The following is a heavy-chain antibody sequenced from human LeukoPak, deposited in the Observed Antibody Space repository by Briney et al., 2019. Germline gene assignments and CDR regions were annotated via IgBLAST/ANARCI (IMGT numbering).Heavy chain of an antibody. CDR3: VKDSGYSYGHGLDY. V-gene: IGHV3-7*01. J-gene: IGHJ4*02. D-gene: IGHD5-18*01. CDR1: GFTFSSYW. CDR2: MKHDGSEK. Sequence: PGGSLRLSCTASGFTFSSYWMSWVRQAPGKGLEWVANMKHDGSEKYYVDSVKGRFTISRDNAKNSLYLQMNSLRAEDTAVYYCVKDSGYSYGHGLDYWGQGTLVTVSS.